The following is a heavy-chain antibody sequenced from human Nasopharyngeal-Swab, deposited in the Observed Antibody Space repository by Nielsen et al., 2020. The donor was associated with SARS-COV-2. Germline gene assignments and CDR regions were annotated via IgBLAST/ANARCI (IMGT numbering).Heavy chain of an antibody. CDR3: ARVYSTTAHYYYGMDV. CDR2: IYYSGST. V-gene: IGHV4-59*01. D-gene: IGHD2-2*01. CDR1: GGSISSYY. Sequence: SETLSLTCTVSGGSISSYYWSWIRQPPGKGLEWIGYIYYSGSTNYNPSLKSRFPISVDTSKNQFSLKLSSVTAADTAVYYCARVYSTTAHYYYGMDVWGQGTTVTVSS. J-gene: IGHJ6*02.